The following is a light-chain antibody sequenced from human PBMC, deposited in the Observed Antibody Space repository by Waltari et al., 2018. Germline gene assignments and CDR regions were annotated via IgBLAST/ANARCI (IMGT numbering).Light chain of an antibody. V-gene: IGKV1-12*01. CDR1: QDIDTG. J-gene: IGKJ4*01. CDR2: AAT. CDR3: QQAHNFPLT. Sequence: DIQMTQSPSFVSASVADRVTITCRASQDIDTGLTWYQQKPGKAPKRLIYAATILQSEVPSMFSGSGSGTDFTLTITSLQPEDFATYYCQQAHNFPLTFGGGTNLAIK.